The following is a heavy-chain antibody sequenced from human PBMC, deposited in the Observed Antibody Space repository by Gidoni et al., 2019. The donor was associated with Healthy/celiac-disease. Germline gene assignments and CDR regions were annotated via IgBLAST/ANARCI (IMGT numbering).Heavy chain of an antibody. J-gene: IGHJ3*02. CDR3: ARDRVTFGGVIVAGAFDI. CDR2: IWYDGSNK. CDR1: GFTFSSYR. Sequence: QVQLVESGGGVVQPGRSLRLSCAASGFTFSSYRMHWVRQAPGKGLEWVAVIWYDGSNKYYADSVKGRFTISRDNSKNTLYLQMNSLRAEDTAVYYCARDRVTFGGVIVAGAFDIWGQGTMVTVSS. V-gene: IGHV3-33*01. D-gene: IGHD3-16*02.